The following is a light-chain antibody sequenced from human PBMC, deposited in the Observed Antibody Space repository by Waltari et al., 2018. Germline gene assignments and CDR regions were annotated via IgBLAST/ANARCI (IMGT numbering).Light chain of an antibody. V-gene: IGLV1-40*01. CDR1: SSNIGAGYD. CDR2: GKN. J-gene: IGLJ2*01. CDR3: QSYDSSLSGNVV. Sequence: QSVLTQPPSVSGAPGQRVTISCTGSSSNIGAGYDVHWYQLLPGTAPNLLIYGKNNRPSGVPDRFSGSKSGTSASLAITGLQAEDETDYYCQSYDSSLSGNVVFGGGTKLTVL.